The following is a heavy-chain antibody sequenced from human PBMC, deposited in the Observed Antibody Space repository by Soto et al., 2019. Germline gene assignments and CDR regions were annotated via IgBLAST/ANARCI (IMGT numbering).Heavy chain of an antibody. D-gene: IGHD3-10*01. Sequence: EVQLLESGGGLVQPGGSLRLSCAASGFTFSSYAMSWVRQAPGKGLEWVSAISGSGGSTYYADSVKGRFTISRDNSKNTLYLQMNSLRAEDTAVYYCAKLRDTTMVRGVIITNYYYYSMDVWGKGTTVTVSS. CDR3: AKLRDTTMVRGVIITNYYYYSMDV. CDR2: ISGSGGST. V-gene: IGHV3-23*01. J-gene: IGHJ6*03. CDR1: GFTFSSYA.